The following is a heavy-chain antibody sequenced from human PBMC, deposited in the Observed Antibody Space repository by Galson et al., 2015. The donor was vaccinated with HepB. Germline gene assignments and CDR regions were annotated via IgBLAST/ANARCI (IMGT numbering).Heavy chain of an antibody. CDR1: GFTFSSYA. Sequence: SLRLSCAASGFTFSSYAMHWVRQAPGKGLEWVAVISYDGSNKYYADSVKGRFTISRDNSKNTLYLQMNSLRAEDTAVYYCAREGTGTEDYYYGMDVWGQGTTVTVSS. CDR2: ISYDGSNK. V-gene: IGHV3-30-3*01. J-gene: IGHJ6*02. D-gene: IGHD1-7*01. CDR3: AREGTGTEDYYYGMDV.